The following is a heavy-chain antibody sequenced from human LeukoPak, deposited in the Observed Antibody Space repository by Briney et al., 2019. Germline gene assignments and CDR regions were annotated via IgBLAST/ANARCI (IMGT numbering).Heavy chain of an antibody. CDR3: AREKLSDILTGFDY. Sequence: GASVTVSCKASGYTFTSYYMHWVRQAPGQGLEWMGIISPSGGSTTYAQKFQGRVTMTRDTSTSTVYMELSSLRSEDTAIYYCAREKLSDILTGFDYWGQGTLVTVSS. CDR2: ISPSGGST. V-gene: IGHV1-46*01. D-gene: IGHD3-9*01. J-gene: IGHJ4*02. CDR1: GYTFTSYY.